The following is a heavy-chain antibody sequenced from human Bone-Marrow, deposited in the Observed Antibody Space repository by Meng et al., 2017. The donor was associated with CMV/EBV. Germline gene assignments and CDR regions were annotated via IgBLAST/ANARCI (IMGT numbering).Heavy chain of an antibody. J-gene: IGHJ6*02. CDR1: DDFVSSDTYY. Sequence: SEPLSLTCSVSDDFVSSDTYYWNWIRQPPGKGLEWIGYIYYNGGTNYNPSLKSPVTMSIDTSKKQFSLRLSSVTAADTAVYYCARGARVYGMDVWGQGTAVTVSS. CDR2: IYYNGGT. CDR3: ARGARVYGMDV. V-gene: IGHV4-61*01.